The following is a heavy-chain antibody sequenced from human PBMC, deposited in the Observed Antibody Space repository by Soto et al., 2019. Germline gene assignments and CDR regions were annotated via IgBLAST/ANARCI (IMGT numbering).Heavy chain of an antibody. J-gene: IGHJ4*02. CDR2: ISGSGGST. CDR1: GFTFSIFA. Sequence: GGSLRLSCAASGFTFSIFAMSWVRQSPGKGLEWVSTISGSGGSTYYADAVKGRFSISRDNSMGTLYLQMKSLRVEDTAIYYCAKEVSLGSTVDLGYWGQGTLVTVS. D-gene: IGHD7-27*01. V-gene: IGHV3-23*01. CDR3: AKEVSLGSTVDLGY.